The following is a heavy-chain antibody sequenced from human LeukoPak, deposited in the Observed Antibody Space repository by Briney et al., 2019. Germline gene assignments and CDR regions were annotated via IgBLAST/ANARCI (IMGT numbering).Heavy chain of an antibody. Sequence: PSETLSLTCTGSGGSISSDYWSWIRQPPGKGLEWIGYISHGGTTSYNPSLQSRVTISVDTSKNQFSLKVTSVTAADTAVYYCARRVTSSGWYRDDSWGQGTLVTVSS. D-gene: IGHD6-19*01. CDR3: ARRVTSSGWYRDDS. CDR2: ISHGGTT. J-gene: IGHJ4*02. CDR1: GGSISSDY. V-gene: IGHV4-59*08.